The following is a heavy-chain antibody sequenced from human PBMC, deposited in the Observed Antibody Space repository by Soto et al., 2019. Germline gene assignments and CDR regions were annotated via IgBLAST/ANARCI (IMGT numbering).Heavy chain of an antibody. CDR3: AVNIAATGTLDY. CDR2: MNPNRDNT. V-gene: IGHV1-8*01. J-gene: IGHJ4*02. CDR1: GYTFTSFD. Sequence: QVQLVQSGAEVKKPGASVKVSCKTSGYTFTSFDINWVRQATGQGPEWMGWMNPNRDNTGYAQKFQGRVTMTRNTTISRAYVELSSLRSEDTAVYYCAVNIAATGTLDYWGQGTLVTVSS. D-gene: IGHD6-13*01.